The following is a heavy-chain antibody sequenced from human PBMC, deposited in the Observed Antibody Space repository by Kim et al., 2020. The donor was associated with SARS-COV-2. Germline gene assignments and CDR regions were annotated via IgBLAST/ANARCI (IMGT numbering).Heavy chain of an antibody. Sequence: GGSLRLSCAVSEFTFSNDWTYWVRQAPGKGLEWVANIKPDGSEKYYVDSVKGRFSISIDNTKQLVYLQMNSLRVEDTAVYYCASRILGGQGTLVTISS. D-gene: IGHD3-3*02. J-gene: IGHJ4*02. CDR1: EFTFSNDW. V-gene: IGHV3-7*01. CDR2: IKPDGSEK. CDR3: ASRIL.